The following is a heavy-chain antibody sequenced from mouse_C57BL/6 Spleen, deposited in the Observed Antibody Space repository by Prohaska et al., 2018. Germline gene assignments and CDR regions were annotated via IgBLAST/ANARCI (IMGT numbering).Heavy chain of an antibody. D-gene: IGHD2-4*01. CDR2: INPNNGGT. CDR3: ARSHYDYDYFDY. CDR1: GYTFTDYN. Sequence: SVKIPCKASGYTFTDYNMDWVKQSHGKSLELIGDINPNNGGTIYNQKFKGKATLTVDKSSSTAYMELRSLTSEDTAVYYCARSHYDYDYFDYWGQGTTLTVSS. J-gene: IGHJ2*01. V-gene: IGHV1-18*01.